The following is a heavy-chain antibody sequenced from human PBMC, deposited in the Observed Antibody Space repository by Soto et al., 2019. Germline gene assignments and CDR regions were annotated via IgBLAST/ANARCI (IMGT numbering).Heavy chain of an antibody. D-gene: IGHD4-17*01. J-gene: IGHJ4*02. CDR2: IYYSGST. V-gene: IGHV4-39*01. Sequence: SETLSLTCTVSGGSISRNTYYWVWIRQPPGKGLEWIGSIYYSGSTYYNPSLKSRVTISVDTSKNQFSLKLSSVTAADTAVYYCVSINYGDFANFDYWGPGTLVTV. CDR1: GGSISRNTYY. CDR3: VSINYGDFANFDY.